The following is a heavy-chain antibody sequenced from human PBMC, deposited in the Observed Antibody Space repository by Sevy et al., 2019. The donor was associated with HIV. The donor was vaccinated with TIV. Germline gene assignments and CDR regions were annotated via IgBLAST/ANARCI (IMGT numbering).Heavy chain of an antibody. Sequence: GGSLRLSCAASGFTFSRYGMHWVRQAPGKGLEWVALIRYDGSTKYYAESVKGRFIISRDNSKDTLYLQMNSLRGDDTSLYYCAKGLGMVQGALLSDDVWGQGTMVTVSS. CDR2: IRYDGSTK. CDR1: GFTFSRYG. V-gene: IGHV3-30*02. D-gene: IGHD3-10*01. CDR3: AKGLGMVQGALLSDDV. J-gene: IGHJ3*01.